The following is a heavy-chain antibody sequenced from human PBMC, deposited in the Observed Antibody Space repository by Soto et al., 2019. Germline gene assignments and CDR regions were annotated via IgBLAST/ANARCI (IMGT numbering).Heavy chain of an antibody. V-gene: IGHV4-61*01. CDR3: ARISGESGNWYYFDF. J-gene: IGHJ4*02. D-gene: IGHD6-13*01. CDR1: GGSVSSGNHY. Sequence: SETLSLTCTVSGGSVSSGNHYWSWIRQPPGKGLEWIGYIHYSGSTIYDPSLNSRVTMSIDKSKNQFSLKLSSVTAADTAVYYCARISGESGNWYYFDFWGQGTLVTVSS. CDR2: IHYSGST.